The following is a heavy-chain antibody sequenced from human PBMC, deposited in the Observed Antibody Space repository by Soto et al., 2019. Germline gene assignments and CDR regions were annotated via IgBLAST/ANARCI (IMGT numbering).Heavy chain of an antibody. CDR2: IDEYGSTI. Sequence: EVQLVESGGGLVQPGGSLRLSCAASGFTFSSYWMHWDRQVPGKGLVWVSRIDEYGSTINYADSVKGRFTISRDNAKNTLYLEMNSLIAEDTALYYCTRDIGGRGSFWGQGTLGPVSS. CDR1: GFTFSSYW. CDR3: TRDIGGRGSF. V-gene: IGHV3-74*01. D-gene: IGHD3-16*01. J-gene: IGHJ4*02.